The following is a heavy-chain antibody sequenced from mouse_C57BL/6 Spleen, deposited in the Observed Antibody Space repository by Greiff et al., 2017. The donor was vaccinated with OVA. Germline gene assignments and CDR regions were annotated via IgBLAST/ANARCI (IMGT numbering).Heavy chain of an antibody. V-gene: IGHV5-17*01. CDR1: GFTFSDYG. CDR2: ISSGSSTI. Sequence: EVQVVESGGGLVKPGGSLKLSCAASGFTFSDYGMHWVRQAPEKGLEWVAYISSGSSTIYYADTVKGRFTISRDNAKNTLFLQMTSLRSEDTAMYYCARETAQAFSYAMGYWGQGTSVTVSS. J-gene: IGHJ4*01. D-gene: IGHD3-2*02. CDR3: ARETAQAFSYAMGY.